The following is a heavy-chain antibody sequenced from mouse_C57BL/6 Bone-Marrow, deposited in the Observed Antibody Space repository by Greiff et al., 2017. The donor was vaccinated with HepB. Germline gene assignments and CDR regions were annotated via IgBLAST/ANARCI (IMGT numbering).Heavy chain of an antibody. D-gene: IGHD1-1*01. CDR2: ISSGSSTI. J-gene: IGHJ3*01. CDR1: GFTFSDYG. Sequence: EVKLMESGGGLVKPGGSLKLSCAASGFTFSDYGMHWVRQAPEKGLEWVAYISSGSSTIYYADTVKGRFTISRDNAKNTLFLQMTSLRSEDTAMYYCARGGSSIYYWFAYWGQGTLVTVSA. V-gene: IGHV5-17*01. CDR3: ARGGSSIYYWFAY.